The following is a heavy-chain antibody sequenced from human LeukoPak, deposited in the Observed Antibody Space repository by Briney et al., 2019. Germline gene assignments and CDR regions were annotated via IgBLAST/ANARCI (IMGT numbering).Heavy chain of an antibody. V-gene: IGHV4-34*01. Sequence: KPSETQSLTCGVYGGSFSGHFYSWIRQPPGKGLEWIGEITHRGSTNYNPSLKSRVAMSVDTSKNHFSLNLTAVTAADTAIYYCARALAAAVIDWGQGTLVTVSS. J-gene: IGHJ1*01. D-gene: IGHD6-13*01. CDR2: ITHRGST. CDR1: GGSFSGHF. CDR3: ARALAAAVID.